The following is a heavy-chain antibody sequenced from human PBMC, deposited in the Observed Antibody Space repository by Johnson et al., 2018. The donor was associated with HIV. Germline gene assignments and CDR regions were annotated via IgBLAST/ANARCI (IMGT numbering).Heavy chain of an antibody. D-gene: IGHD1-26*01. J-gene: IGHJ3*02. CDR3: ARDHLGLAASFMWGAFDI. CDR2: ISYDGSNK. CDR1: GFTFSSYA. V-gene: IGHV3-30*04. Sequence: VQLVESGGGVVQPGRSLRLSCAASGFTFSSYAMHWVRQAPGKGLEWVAVISYDGSNKYYTDSVKGRFTISRDNSKNTMYLQMNSLRAEDTDVYYCARDHLGLAASFMWGAFDIWGQGTMVTVSS.